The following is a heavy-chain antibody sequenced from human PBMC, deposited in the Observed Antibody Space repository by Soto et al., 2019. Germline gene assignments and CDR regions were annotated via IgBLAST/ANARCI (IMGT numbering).Heavy chain of an antibody. CDR2: IKQDGSEK. J-gene: IGHJ4*02. Sequence: EVQLVESGGGLVQPGGSLRLSCAASGFTFSSYWMSWVRQAPGKGLEWVANIKQDGSEKYYVDSVKGRFTISRDNAKNSLYLQMNSLRAEDTAVYYCARGVWFGELSYFDYWGQGTLVTVSS. V-gene: IGHV3-7*03. D-gene: IGHD3-10*01. CDR1: GFTFSSYW. CDR3: ARGVWFGELSYFDY.